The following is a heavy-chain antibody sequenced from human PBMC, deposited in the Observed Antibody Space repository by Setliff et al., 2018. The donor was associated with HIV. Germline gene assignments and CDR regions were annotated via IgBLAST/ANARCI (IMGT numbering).Heavy chain of an antibody. CDR2: IYTTGGT. CDR3: ARMDITGTWRWFDP. J-gene: IGHJ5*02. D-gene: IGHD1-7*01. Sequence: SETLSLTCNISGVSIPTNYWNWIRQPAGKGLEWIGRIYTTGGTNYNPALKSRVTMSIDTSKNQFSLKLNSVTAADTAIYYCARMDITGTWRWFDPWGLGTLVTVSS. V-gene: IGHV4-4*07. CDR1: GVSIPTNY.